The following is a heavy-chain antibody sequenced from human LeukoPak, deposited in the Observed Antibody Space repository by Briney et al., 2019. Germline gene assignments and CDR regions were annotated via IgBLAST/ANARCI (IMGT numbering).Heavy chain of an antibody. V-gene: IGHV3-9*01. CDR2: ISWNSGSI. J-gene: IGHJ4*02. D-gene: IGHD2-2*01. Sequence: GGSLRLSCAASGFTFDDYAMHWVRQAPGKGLEWVSGISWNSGSIGYADSVKGRFTISRDNAKNSLYLQMNSLRAEDTALYYCAKGHRYQLLSYFDYWGQGTLVTVSS. CDR1: GFTFDDYA. CDR3: AKGHRYQLLSYFDY.